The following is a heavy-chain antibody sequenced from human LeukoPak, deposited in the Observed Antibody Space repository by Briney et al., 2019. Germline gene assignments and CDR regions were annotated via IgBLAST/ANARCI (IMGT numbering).Heavy chain of an antibody. CDR1: GFTFSSYG. CDR3: ARRWFFDY. CDR2: ISSDGGDK. J-gene: IGHJ4*02. Sequence: GGSLRPSCAASGFTFSSYGMHWVRQAPGKGLEWVAVISSDGGDKYYADSVKGRFTISRDNSKNTLYLQMNSLRSEDTAVYYCARRWFFDYWGQGTLVTVSS. D-gene: IGHD3-9*01. V-gene: IGHV3-30*19.